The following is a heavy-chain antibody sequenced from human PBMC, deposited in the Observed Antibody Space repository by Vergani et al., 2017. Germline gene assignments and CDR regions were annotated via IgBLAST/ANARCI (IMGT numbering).Heavy chain of an antibody. V-gene: IGHV3-30-3*01. Sequence: QVQLVESGGGVVQPGRSLRLSCAASGFTFSSYAMHWVRQAPGKGLEWVAVISYDGSNKYYADSVKGRFTISRDNSKNTLYLQMNSLRAEDTAVYYCARDLDYYYGMDVWGQGP. CDR1: GFTFSSYA. CDR3: ARDLDYYYGMDV. J-gene: IGHJ6*02. CDR2: ISYDGSNK.